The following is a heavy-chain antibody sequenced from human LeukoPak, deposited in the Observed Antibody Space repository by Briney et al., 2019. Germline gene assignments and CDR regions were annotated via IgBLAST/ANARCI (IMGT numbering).Heavy chain of an antibody. CDR1: GYTFTTYG. Sequence: ASVKVSCKASGYTFTTYGMNWVRQAPGQGLEWMGWINTITGNPTYAQGFTGRFVFSLDTSVTTTYLQINSLKTEDTAVYFCARPGVTGGPASDYWGQGTVVTVSS. CDR3: ARPGVTGGPASDY. CDR2: INTITGNP. J-gene: IGHJ4*02. V-gene: IGHV7-4-1*02. D-gene: IGHD3-10*01.